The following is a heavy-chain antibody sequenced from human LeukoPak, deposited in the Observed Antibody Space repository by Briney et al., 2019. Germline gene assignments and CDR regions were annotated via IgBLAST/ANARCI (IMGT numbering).Heavy chain of an antibody. CDR1: GYTFTSYG. V-gene: IGHV1-18*01. D-gene: IGHD6-19*01. J-gene: IGHJ4*02. Sequence: ASVKVSCKASGYTFTSYGISWVRQAPGQGLEWMGWISAYNGNTNYAQKLQGRVTMTTDTSTSTAYMELRSLRSDDTAVYYCASENPVAGNLDYWGQGTLVTVSS. CDR3: ASENPVAGNLDY. CDR2: ISAYNGNT.